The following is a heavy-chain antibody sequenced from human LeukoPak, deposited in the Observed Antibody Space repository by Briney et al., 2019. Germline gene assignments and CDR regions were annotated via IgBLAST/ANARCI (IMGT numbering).Heavy chain of an antibody. D-gene: IGHD1-26*01. V-gene: IGHV3-15*01. J-gene: IGHJ4*02. Sequence: PRGSLRLSCAASGFTFSNAWMSWVRQAPGKGLEWVGRIKSKTEGRTRDYAAPVKDKMTIHRDDTKKTLYMQIDRRKNEDTAVYYCAKSVDYSGSYYVFDYWGQGTLVTVSS. CDR2: IKSKTEGRTR. CDR1: GFTFSNAW. CDR3: AKSVDYSGSYYVFDY.